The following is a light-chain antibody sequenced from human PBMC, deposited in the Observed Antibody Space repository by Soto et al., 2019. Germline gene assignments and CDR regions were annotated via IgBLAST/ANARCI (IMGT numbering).Light chain of an antibody. V-gene: IGKV4-1*01. Sequence: DIVMTQSPDSLAVSLGERATINCKSSQSVLDISNNKNYLVWYQQKPRQPPKLLIYWASARESGVPDRFSGSGYGTDFTLTISSLQAEDVAVYYCQQYYRTPPTFGQGTKLEIK. J-gene: IGKJ2*01. CDR2: WAS. CDR1: QSVLDISNNKNY. CDR3: QQYYRTPPT.